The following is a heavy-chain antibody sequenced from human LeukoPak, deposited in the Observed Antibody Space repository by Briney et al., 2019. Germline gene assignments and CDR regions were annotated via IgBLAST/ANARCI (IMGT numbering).Heavy chain of an antibody. CDR2: IYYSGST. D-gene: IGHD3/OR15-3a*01. V-gene: IGHV4-39*07. Sequence: SETLSLTCTVSGGSISSSSSYWGWIRQPPGKGLEWIGGIYYSGSTYYNPSLKSRVTISVDTAKNQISLKLSSVTAADTAVYYCARYEEFSTGYSASSPRHYFDHWGQGTLVTVSS. CDR3: ARYEEFSTGYSASSPRHYFDH. CDR1: GGSISSSSSY. J-gene: IGHJ4*02.